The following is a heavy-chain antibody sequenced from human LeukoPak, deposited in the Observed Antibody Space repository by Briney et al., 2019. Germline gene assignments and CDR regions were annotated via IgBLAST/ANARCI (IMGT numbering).Heavy chain of an antibody. CDR2: IYPGDSDT. D-gene: IGHD2-2*01. CDR1: GYSFTSYW. V-gene: IGHV5-51*01. Sequence: GESLKISCKGSGYSFTSYWIGWMRQMPGKGLEWMGIIYPGDSDTRYSPSFQGQVTISADKSISTAYLQWSSLKASDTAMYYCARHCSSTSCYGYYFDYWGQGTLVTVSS. J-gene: IGHJ4*02. CDR3: ARHCSSTSCYGYYFDY.